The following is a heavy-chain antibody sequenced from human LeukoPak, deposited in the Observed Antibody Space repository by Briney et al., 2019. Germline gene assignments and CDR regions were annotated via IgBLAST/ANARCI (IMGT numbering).Heavy chain of an antibody. V-gene: IGHV4-59*01. CDR1: GDSISGSY. D-gene: IGHD3-22*01. CDR2: IYYSGST. J-gene: IGHJ6*02. CDR3: ARGGLDYDSSGYYYYYYGMDV. Sequence: SETLSLTCTVSGDSISGSYWTWIRQPPGKGLEWIGYIYYSGSTNYNPSLKSRVTISVDTSKNQFSLKLSSVTAADTAVYYCARGGLDYDSSGYYYYYYGMDVWGQGTTVTVSS.